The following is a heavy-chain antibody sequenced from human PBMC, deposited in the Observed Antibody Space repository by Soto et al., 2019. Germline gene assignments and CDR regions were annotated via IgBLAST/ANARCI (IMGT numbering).Heavy chain of an antibody. CDR3: ARTTVTRSDGMDV. CDR2: INPNSGGT. Sequence: QVQLVQSGAEVKKPGASVKVSCKASGYTFTGYYMHWVRQAPGQGLEWMGWINPNSGGTNYAQKCQGRVTMTRDTSISTAYMELSRLRSDDTAVYYCARTTVTRSDGMDVWGQGTTVTVSS. J-gene: IGHJ6*02. D-gene: IGHD4-17*01. V-gene: IGHV1-2*02. CDR1: GYTFTGYY.